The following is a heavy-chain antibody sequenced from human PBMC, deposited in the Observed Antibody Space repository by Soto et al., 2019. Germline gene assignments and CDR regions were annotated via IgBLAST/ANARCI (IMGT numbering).Heavy chain of an antibody. Sequence: ASVKVSCKASGYTFTSYAMHWVRQAPGQRLEWMGWINAGNGNTKHSQKFQGRVTITRDTSASTAYMELSSLRSEDTAVYYCARDTIVVVPAAYVDYWGQGTLVTVSS. V-gene: IGHV1-3*01. CDR3: ARDTIVVVPAAYVDY. CDR2: INAGNGNT. CDR1: GYTFTSYA. D-gene: IGHD2-2*01. J-gene: IGHJ4*02.